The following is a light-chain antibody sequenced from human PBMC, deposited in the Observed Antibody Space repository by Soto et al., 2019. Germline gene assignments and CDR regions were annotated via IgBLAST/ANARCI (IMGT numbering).Light chain of an antibody. Sequence: VLTQFPGTLSLSPGERATLSCRASQSVISDYLAWYQQKPGQAPRLLISGASSRATGIPDRFSGSGSGTDFTLTISSLQPDYFATYCCQQYNSYMYTFGQGTKLEIK. CDR1: QSVISDY. J-gene: IGKJ2*01. CDR2: GAS. CDR3: QQYNSYMYT. V-gene: IGKV3-20*01.